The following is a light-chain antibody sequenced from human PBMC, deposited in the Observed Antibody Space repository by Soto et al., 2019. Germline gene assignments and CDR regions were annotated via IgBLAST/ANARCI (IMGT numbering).Light chain of an antibody. Sequence: EIVMTQSPATLSVSPGERATLSCRASQSVSSNLAWYQQKPGQAPRLLIYGASSRATGIPDRFSGSGSGTDFTLTISRLEPEDFAVYYCQQYGSSPEFGQGTKVDI. CDR3: QQYGSSPE. CDR2: GAS. CDR1: QSVSSN. V-gene: IGKV3-20*01. J-gene: IGKJ1*01.